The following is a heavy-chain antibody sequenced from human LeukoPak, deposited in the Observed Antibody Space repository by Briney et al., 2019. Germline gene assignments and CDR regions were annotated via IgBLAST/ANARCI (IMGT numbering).Heavy chain of an antibody. CDR3: ARGRQVATAGDY. CDR1: GFTFSSYA. D-gene: IGHD6-13*01. Sequence: GGFLRLSCAASGFTFSSYAMHWVRQAPGKGLEYVSTISSNGGSTYYANSVKGRFTISRDNSKNTLYLQMGSLRAEDMAVYYCARGRQVATAGDYRGQGTLVTVSS. J-gene: IGHJ4*02. V-gene: IGHV3-64*01. CDR2: ISSNGGST.